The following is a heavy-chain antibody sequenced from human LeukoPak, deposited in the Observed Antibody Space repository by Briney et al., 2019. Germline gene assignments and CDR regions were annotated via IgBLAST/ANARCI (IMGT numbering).Heavy chain of an antibody. CDR1: GFTFSNYG. V-gene: IGHV3-30*02. CDR2: IRYDGSNK. CDR3: AKVKFGELRGGYYFDY. D-gene: IGHD3-10*01. J-gene: IGHJ4*02. Sequence: PGGSLRLSCAASGFTFSNYGMHWVRQAPGKGLEWVAFIRYDGSNKYYADSVKGRFTISRDNSKNTLYLQMNSLRAEDTAVYYCAKVKFGELRGGYYFDYWGQGTLVTVSS.